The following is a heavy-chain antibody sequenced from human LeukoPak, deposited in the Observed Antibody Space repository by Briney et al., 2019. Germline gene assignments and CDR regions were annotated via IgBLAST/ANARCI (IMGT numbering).Heavy chain of an antibody. Sequence: SETLSLTCTVSGDSVSGSPYYWGWIRQPPGKGLEWIGGIYSSGSTYYNASLQSRVTISIETSKNQISLRLNSVTAADTAIYYCAKSGGYGLIDYWGQGTLVTVSS. V-gene: IGHV4-39*01. CDR2: IYSSGST. CDR1: GDSVSGSPYY. CDR3: AKSGGYGLIDY. D-gene: IGHD1-26*01. J-gene: IGHJ4*02.